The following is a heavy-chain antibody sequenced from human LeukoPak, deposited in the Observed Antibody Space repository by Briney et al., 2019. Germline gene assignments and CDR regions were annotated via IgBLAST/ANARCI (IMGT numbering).Heavy chain of an antibody. CDR1: GYTLTELS. Sequence: ASVTVSCTVSGYTLTELSMHWVRQAPGKGLEWMGGFDPEDGETIYAQKFQGRVTMTEDTSTDTAYMELSSLRSEDTAVYYCATSDYSGSPGLDAFDIWGQGTMVTVSS. CDR2: FDPEDGET. V-gene: IGHV1-24*01. J-gene: IGHJ3*02. CDR3: ATSDYSGSPGLDAFDI. D-gene: IGHD1-26*01.